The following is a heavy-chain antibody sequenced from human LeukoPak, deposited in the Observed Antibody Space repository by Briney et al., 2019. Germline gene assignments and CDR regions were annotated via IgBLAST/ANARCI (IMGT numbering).Heavy chain of an antibody. V-gene: IGHV4-59*08. J-gene: IGHJ6*03. D-gene: IGHD3-3*01. CDR1: TGSISRYA. Sequence: SETLSLTCSVSTGSISRYAWSWIRQPPGKGLEWIGSVFHSGSTHYNPSLKSRATISVDTSKNQFSLKLNSVSAADTAVYYCARVFLYYYYYMDVWGKGTSVTASS. CDR3: ARVFLYYYYYMDV. CDR2: VFHSGST.